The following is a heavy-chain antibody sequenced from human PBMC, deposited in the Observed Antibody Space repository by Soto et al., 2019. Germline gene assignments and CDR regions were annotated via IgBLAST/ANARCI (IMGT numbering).Heavy chain of an antibody. Sequence: ASVKVSCKASGYTFTSYYMHWVRQAPGQGLEWMGIINPSNSTTYAQKFQGRVTMTRDTSTSTVYMELSSLRSEDTAVYYCAREYCSGGSGYSINYWGQGTLVTV. CDR1: GYTFTSYY. V-gene: IGHV1-46*03. CDR2: INPSNST. J-gene: IGHJ4*02. D-gene: IGHD2-15*01. CDR3: AREYCSGGSGYSINY.